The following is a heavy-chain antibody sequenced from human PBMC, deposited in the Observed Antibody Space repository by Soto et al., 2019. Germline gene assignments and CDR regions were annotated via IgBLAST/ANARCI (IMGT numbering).Heavy chain of an antibody. CDR2: ISSNGVST. V-gene: IGHV3-64D*06. J-gene: IGHJ4*02. Sequence: GGSLRLSGSVFVFTVSSYAMHWVRQAPGKGLQYVSSISSNGVSTYYADSVKGRFTISRDNSKNTLYLQMSSLRVEDTAVYYCVKDRYVDYWAQGTLVTVSS. CDR1: VFTVSSYA. CDR3: VKDRYVDY.